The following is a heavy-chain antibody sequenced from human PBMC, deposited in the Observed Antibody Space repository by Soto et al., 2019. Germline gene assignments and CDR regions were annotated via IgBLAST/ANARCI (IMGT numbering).Heavy chain of an antibody. J-gene: IGHJ6*02. CDR1: GYTFTSYA. D-gene: IGHD4-17*01. CDR2: INAGNGNT. V-gene: IGHV1-3*01. CDR3: ARGEDGALPWGDYGPGIGMDV. Sequence: ASVKVSCKASGYTFTSYAMHWVRQAPGQRLEWMGWINAGNGNTKYSQKFQGRVTITRDTSASTAYMELSSLRSEDTAVYYCARGEDGALPWGDYGPGIGMDVRGQGTTVTVSS.